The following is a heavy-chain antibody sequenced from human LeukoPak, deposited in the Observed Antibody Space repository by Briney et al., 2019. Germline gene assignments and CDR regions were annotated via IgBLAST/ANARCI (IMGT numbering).Heavy chain of an antibody. J-gene: IGHJ4*02. Sequence: GGSLRLSCAVSGLTFRNYWMAWVRQAPGKGLEWVANIKQDGRDKYYVDSVKGRFTISKDNAKNSLYLQMNSLRPEDTAVYYCARVTAVAGFDCWGQGTLVTVSS. CDR1: GLTFRNYW. D-gene: IGHD6-19*01. CDR3: ARVTAVAGFDC. CDR2: IKQDGRDK. V-gene: IGHV3-7*03.